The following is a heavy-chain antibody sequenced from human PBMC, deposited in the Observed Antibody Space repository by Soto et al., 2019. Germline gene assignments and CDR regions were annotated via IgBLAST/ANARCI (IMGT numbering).Heavy chain of an antibody. V-gene: IGHV1-69*13. CDR3: ARAGTYYDFWSGYFPGY. CDR2: IIPIFGTA. J-gene: IGHJ4*02. D-gene: IGHD3-3*01. CDR1: GGTFSSYA. Sequence: SVKVSCKASGGTFSSYAISWVRQAPGQGLEWMGGIIPIFGTAKYAQKFQGRVTITADESTSTAYMELSSLRSEDTAVYYCARAGTYYDFWSGYFPGYWGQGTLVTVSS.